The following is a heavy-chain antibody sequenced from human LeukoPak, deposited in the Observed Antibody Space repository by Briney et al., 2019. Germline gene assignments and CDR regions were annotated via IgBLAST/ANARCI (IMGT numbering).Heavy chain of an antibody. CDR1: GYTFTGYY. Sequence: ASVKVSCKASGYTFTGYYMHWVRQAPGQGLEWMGWINPNSGGTNYAQKFQDRATMTRDTSISTAYMELSRLRSDDSAVYYCARMEPRYFDWLLIEDWGQGTLVTVSS. V-gene: IGHV1-2*02. J-gene: IGHJ4*02. CDR2: INPNSGGT. CDR3: ARMEPRYFDWLLIED. D-gene: IGHD3-9*01.